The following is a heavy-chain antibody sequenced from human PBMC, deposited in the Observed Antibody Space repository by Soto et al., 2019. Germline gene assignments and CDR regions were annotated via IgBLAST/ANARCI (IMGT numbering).Heavy chain of an antibody. Sequence: SETLSLTCAVSGGAFTSNNWWTWVRQPPGQGLEWIGEIYRTGSTNYNPSLKSRVTISLDKSENQFTLKVTSLTAADTAVYYCARRDPGTSVDYWGQGTLGTVSA. V-gene: IGHV4-4*02. J-gene: IGHJ4*02. D-gene: IGHD1-7*01. CDR2: IYRTGST. CDR1: GGAFTSNNW. CDR3: ARRDPGTSVDY.